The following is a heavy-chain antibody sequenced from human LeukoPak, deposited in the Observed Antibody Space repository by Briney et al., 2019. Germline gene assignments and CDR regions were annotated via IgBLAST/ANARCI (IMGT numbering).Heavy chain of an antibody. CDR3: ATVSHGRDGYNSYYYYMDV. J-gene: IGHJ6*03. CDR2: FDPEDGET. V-gene: IGHV1-24*01. D-gene: IGHD5-24*01. CDR1: GYTLTELS. Sequence: ASVKVSCKVSGYTLTELSMHWVRQAPGKGLEWMGGFDPEDGETIYAQKFQGRVTMTEDTSTDTAYMELSSLRSEDTAVYYCATVSHGRDGYNSYYYYMDVWGKGTTVTVSS.